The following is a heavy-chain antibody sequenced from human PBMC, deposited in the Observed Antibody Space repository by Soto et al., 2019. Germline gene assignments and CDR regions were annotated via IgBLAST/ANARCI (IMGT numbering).Heavy chain of an antibody. V-gene: IGHV3-21*01. CDR2: ISSSSSYI. CDR1: GFTFSSYS. CDR3: ARALRYFDWLLYSYYYGMDV. Sequence: GGSLRLSCAASGFTFSSYSMNWVRQAPGKGLEWVSSISSSSSYIYYADSVKGRFTISRDNAKNSLYLQMNSLRAEDTAVYYCARALRYFDWLLYSYYYGMDVWGQGTTVTVSS. J-gene: IGHJ6*02. D-gene: IGHD3-9*01.